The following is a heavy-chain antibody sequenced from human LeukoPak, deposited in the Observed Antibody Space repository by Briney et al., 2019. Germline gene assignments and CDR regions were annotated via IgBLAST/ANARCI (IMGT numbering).Heavy chain of an antibody. CDR1: GFTFSSYG. J-gene: IGHJ4*02. CDR3: ARDVYDSSGYMFDY. D-gene: IGHD3-22*01. V-gene: IGHV3-33*01. Sequence: GRSLRLSCAASGFTFSSYGMHWVRQAPGKGLEWVAVIWYDGSNKYYADSVKGRFTISRDNSKNTLYLQMNSLRAEDTAVYYCARDVYDSSGYMFDYWGQGTLVTVSS. CDR2: IWYDGSNK.